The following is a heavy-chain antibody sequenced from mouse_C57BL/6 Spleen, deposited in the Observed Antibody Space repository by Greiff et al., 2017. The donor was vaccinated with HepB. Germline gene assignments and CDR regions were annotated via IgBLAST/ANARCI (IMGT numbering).Heavy chain of an antibody. V-gene: IGHV1-82*01. D-gene: IGHD1-1*01. CDR2: IYPGDGDT. CDR1: GYAFSSSW. Sequence: QVQLQQSGPELVKPGASVKISCKASGYAFSSSWMNWVKQRPGKGLEWIGRIYPGDGDTNYNGKFKGKATLTADKSSSTAYMQLSSLTSEDSAVYFCARFITTIPLDYWGQGTTLTVSS. J-gene: IGHJ2*01. CDR3: ARFITTIPLDY.